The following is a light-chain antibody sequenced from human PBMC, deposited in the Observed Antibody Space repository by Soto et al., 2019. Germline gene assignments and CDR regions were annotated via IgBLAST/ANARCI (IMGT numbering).Light chain of an antibody. V-gene: IGLV8-61*01. CDR2: STN. J-gene: IGLJ2*01. CDR3: VLYMGSGISV. Sequence: QAVVPQEPSFSVSPGGTVTLTCGLSSGSVSTSYYPSWYQQTPGQAPRTLIYSTNTRSSGVPDRFSGSILGNKAALTITGAQADDESDYSCVLYMGSGISVFGGGTKLTVL. CDR1: SGSVSTSYY.